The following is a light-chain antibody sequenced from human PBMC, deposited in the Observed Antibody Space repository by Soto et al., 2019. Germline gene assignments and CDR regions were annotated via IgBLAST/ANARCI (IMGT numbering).Light chain of an antibody. Sequence: EIVMTQSPATLSVSPGERATLSCRASQSVNSNLAWYQQKPGQAPRLLIYGASTRATGVPARFSGSGSGTEFILTVSSLQSVDFAVYFCPQYNNWLTFGQGTEVEIK. CDR1: QSVNSN. CDR2: GAS. V-gene: IGKV3-15*01. CDR3: PQYNNWLT. J-gene: IGKJ1*01.